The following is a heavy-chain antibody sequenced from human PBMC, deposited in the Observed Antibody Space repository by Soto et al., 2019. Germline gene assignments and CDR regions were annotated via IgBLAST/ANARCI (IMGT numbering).Heavy chain of an antibody. D-gene: IGHD4-17*01. Sequence: SETLSLTCTVSGGSISSGGYYWSWIRQHPGKGLEWIGYIYYSGSTYYNPSLKSRVTISVDTSKNQFSLKLSSVTAADTAVYYCVTDDYGGNYHYWGQGTLVTVS. CDR2: IYYSGST. CDR3: VTDDYGGNYHY. V-gene: IGHV4-31*03. J-gene: IGHJ4*02. CDR1: GGSISSGGYY.